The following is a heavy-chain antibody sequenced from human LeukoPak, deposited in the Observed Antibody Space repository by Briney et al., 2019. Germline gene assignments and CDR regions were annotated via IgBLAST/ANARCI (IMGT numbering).Heavy chain of an antibody. CDR1: GGSISSYY. CDR2: IYSSGNT. V-gene: IGHV4-4*07. CDR3: ARVETDHYYFDY. D-gene: IGHD3-10*01. J-gene: IGHJ4*02. Sequence: TSETLSLTCTVSGGSISSYYWSWIRQPAGKGLEWIGRIYSSGNTDYNPSLKSRVTMSVDTSKNQFSLKLSSVTAADTAVYYCARVETDHYYFDYLGQGILVTVSS.